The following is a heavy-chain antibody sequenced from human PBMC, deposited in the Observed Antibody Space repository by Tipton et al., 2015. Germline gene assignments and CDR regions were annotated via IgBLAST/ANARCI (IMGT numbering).Heavy chain of an antibody. V-gene: IGHV4-61*01. CDR1: GGSVTSGSYY. D-gene: IGHD5-12*01. Sequence: TLSLTCTVSGGSVTSGSYYWSWIRQPPGKGLEWIGYISYTGGAHYNPALKSRVTISVDTSKNQFSLTLNSVAAADTAVYYCARRSTASGPPGRFDPWGQGTLVTVSS. CDR3: ARRSTASGPPGRFDP. J-gene: IGHJ5*02. CDR2: ISYTGGA.